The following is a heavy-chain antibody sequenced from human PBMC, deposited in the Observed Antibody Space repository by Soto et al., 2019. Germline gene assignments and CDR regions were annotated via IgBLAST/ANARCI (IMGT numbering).Heavy chain of an antibody. CDR3: ARDNDCSSTSCYIYYGMDV. D-gene: IGHD2-2*02. V-gene: IGHV1-69*08. CDR1: GGTFSIYT. J-gene: IGHJ6*02. Sequence: QVQLVQSGAEVKKPGSSVKVSCKASGGTFSIYTISWVRQAPGQGLEWMGRIIPILGIANYAQKFQGRVTITADKSTSTAYIELSSLRSEDTAVYYCARDNDCSSTSCYIYYGMDVWGQGTTVTVSS. CDR2: IIPILGIA.